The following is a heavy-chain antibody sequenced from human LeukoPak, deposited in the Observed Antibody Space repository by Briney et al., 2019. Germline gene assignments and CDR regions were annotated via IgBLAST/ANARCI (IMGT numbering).Heavy chain of an antibody. D-gene: IGHD2-2*01. CDR3: VRVKKIPAEFEI. V-gene: IGHV1-2*02. J-gene: IGHJ4*02. CDR1: GYRFTDFP. Sequence: ASVKVSCKASGYRFTDFPIHWVRQAPGQRIEWMGWVNPATAMKPNGGGTFYARKFWGRVTMTADTSITTVYLEMSRLTIDDTANYFCVRVKKIPAEFEIWGQGTLLSVAS. CDR2: MKPNGGGT.